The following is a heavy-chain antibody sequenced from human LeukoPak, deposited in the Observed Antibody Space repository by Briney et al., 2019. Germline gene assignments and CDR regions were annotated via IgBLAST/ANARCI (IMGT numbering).Heavy chain of an antibody. CDR3: ARDSSGWYNWFDP. CDR2: IYYSGST. CDR1: GGSFSGYY. Sequence: SETLSLTCAVYGGSFSGYYWGWIRQHPGKGLEWIGSIYYSGSTYYNPSLKSRVTISVDTSKNQFSLKLSSVTAADTAVYYCARDSSGWYNWFDPWGQGTLVTVSS. J-gene: IGHJ5*02. D-gene: IGHD6-19*01. V-gene: IGHV4-34*01.